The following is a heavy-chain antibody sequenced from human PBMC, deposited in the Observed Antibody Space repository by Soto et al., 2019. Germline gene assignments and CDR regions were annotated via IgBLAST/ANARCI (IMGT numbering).Heavy chain of an antibody. Sequence: QVQLVEAGGGLVKPGGSLRLSCAASGFTFSDYYMSWIRQAPGKGLEWVSYISSSGSTIYYADSVKGRFTISRDNAKNSLYLQMNSLRAEDTAVYYCAREDILTGYFVPPYYYYMDGWGKGTTVTVSS. D-gene: IGHD3-9*01. CDR3: AREDILTGYFVPPYYYYMDG. CDR1: GFTFSDYY. V-gene: IGHV3-11*01. CDR2: ISSSGSTI. J-gene: IGHJ6*03.